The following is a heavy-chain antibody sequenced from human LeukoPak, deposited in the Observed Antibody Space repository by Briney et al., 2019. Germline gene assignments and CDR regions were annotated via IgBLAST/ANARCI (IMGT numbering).Heavy chain of an antibody. CDR2: IRSNANGGTA. Sequence: PGRSLRLSCTTSGFTLGDYYMSWVRQAPGKGLEWVAVIRSNANGGTAEYAASVKGRFTISRDDSKSIAYLQMDSLKTEDTAVYYCARDCSGGGCTYYFDYWGQGTLVTVSS. D-gene: IGHD2-15*01. CDR3: ARDCSGGGCTYYFDY. J-gene: IGHJ4*02. V-gene: IGHV3-49*04. CDR1: GFTLGDYY.